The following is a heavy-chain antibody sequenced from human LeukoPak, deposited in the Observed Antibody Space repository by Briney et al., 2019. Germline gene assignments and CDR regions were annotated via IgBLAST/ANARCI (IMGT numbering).Heavy chain of an antibody. CDR2: IYYSGST. J-gene: IGHJ4*02. V-gene: IGHV4-39*07. CDR3: ARDFNP. CDR1: GGSISGYY. Sequence: SETLSLTCAVYGGSISGYYWAWIRQPPGKGLEWIGSIYYSGSTYYNPSLKSRVTISVDTSKNQFSLKLSSVTAADTAVYYCARDFNPWGQGTLVTVSS.